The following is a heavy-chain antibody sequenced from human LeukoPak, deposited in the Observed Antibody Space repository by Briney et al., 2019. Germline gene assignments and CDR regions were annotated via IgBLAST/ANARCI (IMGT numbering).Heavy chain of an antibody. CDR1: GGSISSYY. CDR3: ARDSEMATINGAFDI. CDR2: IYYSGST. V-gene: IGHV4-59*12. Sequence: PSETLSLTCTVSGGSISSYYWSWIRQPPGKGLEWIGYIYYSGSTNYNPSLKSRVTISVDTSKNQFSLKLSSVTAADTAVYYCARDSEMATINGAFDIWGQGTMVTVSS. D-gene: IGHD5-24*01. J-gene: IGHJ3*02.